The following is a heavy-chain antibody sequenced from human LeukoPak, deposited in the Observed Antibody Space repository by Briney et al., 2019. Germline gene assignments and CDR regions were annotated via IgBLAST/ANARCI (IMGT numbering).Heavy chain of an antibody. Sequence: GGSLRLSCAASGFTFSNAWMSWVRRAPGKGLEWVSAISGSGGSTYYADSVKGRFTISRDNSKNTLYLQMNSLRAEDTAVYYCAKERGSSFDAFDIWGQGTMVTVSS. CDR3: AKERGSSFDAFDI. V-gene: IGHV3-23*01. CDR2: ISGSGGST. J-gene: IGHJ3*02. D-gene: IGHD6-13*01. CDR1: GFTFSNAW.